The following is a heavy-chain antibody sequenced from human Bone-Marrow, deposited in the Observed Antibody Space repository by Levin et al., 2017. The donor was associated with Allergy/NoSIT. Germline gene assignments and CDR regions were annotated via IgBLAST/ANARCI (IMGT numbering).Heavy chain of an antibody. V-gene: IGHV3-33*01. CDR3: AREWVATADFDY. CDR2: IWYDGSNK. Sequence: GGSLRLSCAASGFTFSSYGMHWVRQAPGKGLEWVAVIWYDGSNKYYADSVKGRFTISRDNSKNTLYLQMNSLRAEDTAVYYCAREWVATADFDYWGQGTLVTVSS. J-gene: IGHJ4*02. D-gene: IGHD5-12*01. CDR1: GFTFSSYG.